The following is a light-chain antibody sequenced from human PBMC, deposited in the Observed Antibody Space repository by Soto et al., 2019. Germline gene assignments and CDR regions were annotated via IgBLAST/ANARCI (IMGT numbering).Light chain of an antibody. CDR1: QSVSSH. Sequence: EIVLTQSPATLSLSPGERATLSRRASQSVSSHLAWYQQKPGQAPRLLIYDASNRATGIPARFSGSGSGTDFTLTISSLEPEDFAVYYCQQRSNWLITFGQGTRLEIK. J-gene: IGKJ5*01. CDR2: DAS. V-gene: IGKV3-11*01. CDR3: QQRSNWLIT.